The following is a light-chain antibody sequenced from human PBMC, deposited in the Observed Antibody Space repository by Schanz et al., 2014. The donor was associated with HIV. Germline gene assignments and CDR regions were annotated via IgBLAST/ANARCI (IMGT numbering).Light chain of an antibody. V-gene: IGKV3-20*01. Sequence: EIVLTQSPGTLSLSPGERATLSCRASQSVSTKLAWYQQKPGQAPRLLIYGASTRAAGIPDRFSGSGSGTDFTLTISRLEPEDFEVYYCQQYGSSYTFGQGTKLEIK. CDR2: GAS. CDR3: QQYGSSYT. J-gene: IGKJ2*01. CDR1: QSVSTK.